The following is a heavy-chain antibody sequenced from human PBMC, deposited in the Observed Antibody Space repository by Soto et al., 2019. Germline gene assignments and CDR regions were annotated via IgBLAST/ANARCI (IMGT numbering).Heavy chain of an antibody. CDR2: INTDGSET. J-gene: IGHJ4*02. CDR1: GFTFSSYW. Sequence: EVQLVESGGGLVQPGGSLRLSCAASGFTFSSYWMHWVRRVPGKGLVWVSRINTDGSETNYADSVKGRFTVSRDNAKNPQYLQMNNLRAEDTAVYYCARDGEGYWGQGTLVTVSS. CDR3: ARDGEGY. V-gene: IGHV3-74*01. D-gene: IGHD2-21*01.